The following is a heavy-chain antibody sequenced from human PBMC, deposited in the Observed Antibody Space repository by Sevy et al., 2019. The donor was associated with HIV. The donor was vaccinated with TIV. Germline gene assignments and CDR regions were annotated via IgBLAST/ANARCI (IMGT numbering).Heavy chain of an antibody. J-gene: IGHJ4*02. D-gene: IGHD6-13*01. CDR2: INPNIGGT. Sequence: ASVKVSCKASGYTFTGYYMHWVRQAPGQGLEWMGWINPNIGGTNYAQKFQGRVTMTRDTSISTAYMELSRLRSDDTAVYYCARVKVAAAALMGGYYFDYWGQGTLVTVSS. CDR1: GYTFTGYY. CDR3: ARVKVAAAALMGGYYFDY. V-gene: IGHV1-2*02.